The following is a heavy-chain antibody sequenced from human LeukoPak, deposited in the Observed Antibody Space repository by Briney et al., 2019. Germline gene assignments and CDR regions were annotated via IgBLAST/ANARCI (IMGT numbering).Heavy chain of an antibody. Sequence: GGSLRLSCAASGFTFSNYAMSWVRQAPGKGLEWASLITGSGDSTYYADSVKGRFTISRDNSKNTLYLQMNSLRAEDTAVYYCAKSLRGAVAGGYWGQGTLVTVSS. D-gene: IGHD6-19*01. CDR2: ITGSGDST. V-gene: IGHV3-23*01. CDR3: AKSLRGAVAGGY. CDR1: GFTFSNYA. J-gene: IGHJ4*02.